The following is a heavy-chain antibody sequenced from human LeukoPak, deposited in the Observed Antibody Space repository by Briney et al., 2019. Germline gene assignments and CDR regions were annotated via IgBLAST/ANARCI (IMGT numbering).Heavy chain of an antibody. Sequence: GGSLRLSCAASGFTFSSYAMSWVRQAPGKGLEWVSAISGSGGSTYYADSVKGRFTISRDNSKNTLYLQMNSLRAEDTAVYYCAKEYYDFWSGYSANFDYWGQGTLVTVSS. J-gene: IGHJ4*02. CDR3: AKEYYDFWSGYSANFDY. D-gene: IGHD3-3*01. V-gene: IGHV3-23*01. CDR2: ISGSGGST. CDR1: GFTFSSYA.